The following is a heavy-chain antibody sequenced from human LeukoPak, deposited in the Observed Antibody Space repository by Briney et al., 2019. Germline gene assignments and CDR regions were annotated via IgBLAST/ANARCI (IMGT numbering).Heavy chain of an antibody. Sequence: SETLSLTCTVSGGSISVYYWSWIRQPREKGLEWIGYIYYSGSTNYNPSLKSRVTISVDTSKNQFSLKLSSVTAADTAVYYCARGLQPPRAFDIWGQGTMVTVSS. CDR3: ARGLQPPRAFDI. CDR2: IYYSGST. V-gene: IGHV4-59*13. CDR1: GGSISVYY. D-gene: IGHD5-24*01. J-gene: IGHJ3*02.